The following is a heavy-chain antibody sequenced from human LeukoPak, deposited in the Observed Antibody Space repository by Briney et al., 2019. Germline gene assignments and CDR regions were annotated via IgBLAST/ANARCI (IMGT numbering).Heavy chain of an antibody. CDR3: GRGSPGGGVTFFFDW. V-gene: IGHV3-30-3*01. CDR2: ISYDGSNK. J-gene: IGHJ4*02. D-gene: IGHD2-21*02. CDR1: GFTFSSYA. Sequence: PGGSLRLSCAASGFTFSSYAMHWVRQAPGKGLEWVAVISYDGSNKYYADSVKGRFTISRDNSKNTLYLQMNSLRAEDTAVYYWGRGSPGGGVTFFFDWGGRGPLVTVS.